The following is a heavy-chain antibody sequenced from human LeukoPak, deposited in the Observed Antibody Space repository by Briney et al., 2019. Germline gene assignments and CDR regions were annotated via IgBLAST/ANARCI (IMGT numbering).Heavy chain of an antibody. CDR3: ARAQPVSPWWYFDL. CDR2: IYSGGST. D-gene: IGHD5-18*01. Sequence: GGSLRLSCAASGFTVSSNYMSWVRQAPGKGLEWVSVIYSGGSTHYADSVKGRFTISRDNSKNTLYLQMNSLRAEDTAVYYCARAQPVSPWWYFDLWGRGTLVTVSS. J-gene: IGHJ2*01. CDR1: GFTVSSNY. V-gene: IGHV3-53*01.